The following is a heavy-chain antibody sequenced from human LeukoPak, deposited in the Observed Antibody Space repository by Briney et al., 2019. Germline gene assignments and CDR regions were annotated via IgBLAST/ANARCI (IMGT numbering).Heavy chain of an antibody. Sequence: PGGSLRLSCAASGFIFSSYDMSWVRQAPGKGLEWVSGISGSGDSVYYTDSVKGRFTISRDNSKNTLYLQMNSLRAEDTAVYYCAKDSSWIQLWLLVDFDYWGQGTLVTVSS. V-gene: IGHV3-23*01. J-gene: IGHJ4*02. D-gene: IGHD5-18*01. CDR3: AKDSSWIQLWLLVDFDY. CDR2: ISGSGDSV. CDR1: GFIFSSYD.